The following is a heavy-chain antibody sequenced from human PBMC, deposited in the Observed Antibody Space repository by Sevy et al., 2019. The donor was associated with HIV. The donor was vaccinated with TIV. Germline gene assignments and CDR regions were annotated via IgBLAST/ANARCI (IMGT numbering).Heavy chain of an antibody. Sequence: GESLKISCKGSGYSFTSYWIGWVRQMPGKGLEWMGIIYPGDSYTRYSPSFQGQVTISADKSISTAYLQWSSLKASDTAMYYCASPSIAVAGTGFEPYYYYGMDVWGQGTTVTVSS. J-gene: IGHJ6*02. CDR3: ASPSIAVAGTGFEPYYYYGMDV. CDR2: IYPGDSYT. D-gene: IGHD6-19*01. CDR1: GYSFTSYW. V-gene: IGHV5-51*01.